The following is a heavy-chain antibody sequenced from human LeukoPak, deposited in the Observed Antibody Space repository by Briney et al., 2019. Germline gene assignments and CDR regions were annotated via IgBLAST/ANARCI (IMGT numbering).Heavy chain of an antibody. D-gene: IGHD2-2*01. J-gene: IGHJ2*01. CDR3: AKDLTYCSSINCYVYWYFDL. CDR1: EFTFSSYW. CDR2: ISGDGRST. V-gene: IGHV3-74*01. Sequence: GGSLRLSCAASEFTFSSYWMHWVRQAPGKGLVWVSRISGDGRSTSYADSVKGRFTISRDNAKNTMYLQVNSLRAEDTAVYYCAKDLTYCSSINCYVYWYFDLWGRGTLVTVSS.